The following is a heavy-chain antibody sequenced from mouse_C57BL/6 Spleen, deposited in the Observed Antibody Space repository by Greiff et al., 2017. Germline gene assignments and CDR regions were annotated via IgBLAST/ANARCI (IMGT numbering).Heavy chain of an antibody. CDR1: GFTFSDYG. D-gene: IGHD1-1*01. CDR2: ISSGSSTI. V-gene: IGHV5-17*01. J-gene: IGHJ1*03. CDR3: ARGYYGSSYGYCDV. Sequence: EVKLVESGGGLVKPGGSLKLSCAASGFTFSDYGMHWVRQAPEKGLEWVAYISSGSSTIYYADTVKGRFTISRDNAKNTLFLQMTSLMSEDTAMYYCARGYYGSSYGYCDVWGTGTTVTVSS.